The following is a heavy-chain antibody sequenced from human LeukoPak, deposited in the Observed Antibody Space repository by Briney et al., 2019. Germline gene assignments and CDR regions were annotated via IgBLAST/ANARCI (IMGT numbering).Heavy chain of an antibody. D-gene: IGHD6-19*01. Sequence: SQTLSLTCAISGDSVSSNSAAWNWIRQSPSRGLEWLGRTYYRSKCYNDYAVSVKSRITINPDTSKNQFSLQLNSVTPEDTAVYYCARDRGYSSGWYPGYFDYWGQGTLVTVSS. CDR2: TYYRSKCYN. CDR1: GDSVSSNSAA. J-gene: IGHJ4*02. V-gene: IGHV6-1*01. CDR3: ARDRGYSSGWYPGYFDY.